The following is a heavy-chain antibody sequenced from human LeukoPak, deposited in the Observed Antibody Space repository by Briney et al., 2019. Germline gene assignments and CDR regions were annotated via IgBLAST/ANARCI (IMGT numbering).Heavy chain of an antibody. Sequence: GGSLRLSCAVSEFIVSINYMNWVRQARGKGLEWVSVIYSGGATYYADSVRGRFTISRDNTKNMVSLQMTSLGAEDTAVYYCARGRFSGPDDYWGQGTLVTVSS. V-gene: IGHV3-53*01. CDR2: IYSGGAT. CDR3: ARGRFSGPDDY. J-gene: IGHJ4*02. CDR1: EFIVSINY. D-gene: IGHD6-19*01.